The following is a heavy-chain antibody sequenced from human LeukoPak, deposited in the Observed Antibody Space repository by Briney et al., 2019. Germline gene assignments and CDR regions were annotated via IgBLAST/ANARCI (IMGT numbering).Heavy chain of an antibody. D-gene: IGHD6-6*01. Sequence: GGSLRLSCAASGFTFSSYAMSWVRQAPGKGLEWVSGISSSGGSTYYADSVKGRFTISRDNSKNTLYLQMNSLRAEDTAVYYCAKDTWCSSSSCWFDPWGQGTLVTVSS. CDR2: ISSSGGST. J-gene: IGHJ5*02. CDR1: GFTFSSYA. V-gene: IGHV3-23*01. CDR3: AKDTWCSSSSCWFDP.